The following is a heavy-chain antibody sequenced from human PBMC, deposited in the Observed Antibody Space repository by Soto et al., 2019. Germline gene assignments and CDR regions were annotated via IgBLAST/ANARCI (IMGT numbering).Heavy chain of an antibody. CDR2: INPNSGGT. CDR1: GYTFTGYY. D-gene: IGHD6-6*01. Sequence: QVQLVQSGAEVKKPGASVKVSCKASGYTFTGYYMHWVRQAPGQGLEWMGWINPNSGGTNYAQKLQGRVTMTRDTSISTAYMELSRLRSDDTAVYYCARSRRGTKYSSSSSGYWGQGTLVTVSS. CDR3: ARSRRGTKYSSSSSGY. V-gene: IGHV1-2*02. J-gene: IGHJ4*02.